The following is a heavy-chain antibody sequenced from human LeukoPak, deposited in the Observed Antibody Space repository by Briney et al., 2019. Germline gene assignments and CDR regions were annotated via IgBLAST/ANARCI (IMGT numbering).Heavy chain of an antibody. J-gene: IGHJ6*03. Sequence: TPSETLSLTCAVYGGSFSGYYWSWIRQPPGKGLEWIGEINHSGSTNYNPSLKSRVTISVDTSKNQFSLKLSSVTAADTAVYYCATVNTMTRTAHYYYYMDVWGKGTTVTISS. CDR2: INHSGST. CDR1: GGSFSGYY. CDR3: ATVNTMTRTAHYYYYMDV. V-gene: IGHV4-34*01. D-gene: IGHD3-22*01.